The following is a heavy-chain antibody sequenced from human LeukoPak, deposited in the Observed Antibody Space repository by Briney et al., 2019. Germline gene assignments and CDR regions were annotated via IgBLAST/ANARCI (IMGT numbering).Heavy chain of an antibody. J-gene: IGHJ4*02. CDR2: IYHSGST. V-gene: IGHV4-38-2*02. Sequence: SETLSLTCTVSGYSISSGYYWGWIRQPPGKGLEWIASIYHSGSTYYNPSLKSRVTISVDTSKNQFSLKLSSVTAADTAVYYCARVRVGYSYGYYFDYWGQGTLVTVSS. D-gene: IGHD5-18*01. CDR1: GYSISSGYY. CDR3: ARVRVGYSYGYYFDY.